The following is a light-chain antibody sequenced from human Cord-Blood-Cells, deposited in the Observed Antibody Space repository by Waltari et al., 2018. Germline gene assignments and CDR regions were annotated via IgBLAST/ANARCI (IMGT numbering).Light chain of an antibody. Sequence: QSALTPPASVSGSPGQSITISCTGTSSDVGGYNYVPWYQQHPGKAPQLMIYEVSNRPSGVSNRFSGSKSGNTASLTISGLQAEDEADYYCSSYTSSSTLVFGGGTKLTVL. CDR3: SSYTSSSTLV. V-gene: IGLV2-14*01. CDR2: EVS. J-gene: IGLJ2*01. CDR1: SSDVGGYNY.